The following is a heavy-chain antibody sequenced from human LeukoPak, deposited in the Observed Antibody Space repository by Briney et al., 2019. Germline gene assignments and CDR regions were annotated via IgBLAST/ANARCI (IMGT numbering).Heavy chain of an antibody. CDR1: GGSFSGYY. CDR2: INHSGST. Sequence: SETLSLTCAVYGGSFSGYYWSWIRQPPGKGLEWIGEINHSGSTNYNPSLKSRVTISVDTSKNQFSLKLSSVTAADTAVYYCAIGYCSSTSCYSPTEDAFDIWGQGTMVTVSS. CDR3: AIGYCSSTSCYSPTEDAFDI. D-gene: IGHD2-2*01. J-gene: IGHJ3*02. V-gene: IGHV4-34*01.